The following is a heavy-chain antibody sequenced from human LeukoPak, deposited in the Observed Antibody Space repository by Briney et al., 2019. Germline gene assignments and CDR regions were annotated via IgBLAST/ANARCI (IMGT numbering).Heavy chain of an antibody. V-gene: IGHV3-74*01. CDR2: INSDGSST. Sequence: GGSLRLSCAASGFTSSSYWMHWVRQAPGKGLVWVSRINSDGSSTSYADSVKGRFTISRDNAKNSLYLQMNSLRAEDTAVYYCARLYCSSTSCQSCFDSWGQGTLVTVSS. J-gene: IGHJ4*02. D-gene: IGHD2-2*01. CDR3: ARLYCSSTSCQSCFDS. CDR1: GFTSSSYW.